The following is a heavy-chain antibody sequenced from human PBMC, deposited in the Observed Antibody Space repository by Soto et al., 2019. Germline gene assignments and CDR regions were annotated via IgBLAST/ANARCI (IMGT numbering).Heavy chain of an antibody. CDR2: IIPIFGTA. D-gene: IGHD6-19*01. Sequence: SVKGSCKASGGSFISYASIWVRQAPGQGLEWMGGIIPIFGTANYAQKFQGRVTITADESTSTAYMELSSLRSEDTAVYYCARLNSRSNSSGWISQDYYYYGMDVWGQGTTVTVSS. V-gene: IGHV1-69*01. CDR3: ARLNSRSNSSGWISQDYYYYGMDV. CDR1: GGSFISYA. J-gene: IGHJ6*02.